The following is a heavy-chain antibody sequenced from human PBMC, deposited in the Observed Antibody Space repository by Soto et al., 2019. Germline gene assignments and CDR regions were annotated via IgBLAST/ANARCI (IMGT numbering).Heavy chain of an antibody. CDR2: IIPIFGTA. D-gene: IGHD1-26*01. Sequence: QVQLVQSGAEVRKPGSSVKVSCKASGGTFSRHAISWVRQAPGQGLEWMGGIIPIFGTANHAQKFQGRVTMTRDTSTSTVYMELSSLRSEDTAVYYCARDTVGATHDAFDIWGQGTMVTVSS. J-gene: IGHJ3*02. CDR3: ARDTVGATHDAFDI. CDR1: GGTFSRHA. V-gene: IGHV1-69*06.